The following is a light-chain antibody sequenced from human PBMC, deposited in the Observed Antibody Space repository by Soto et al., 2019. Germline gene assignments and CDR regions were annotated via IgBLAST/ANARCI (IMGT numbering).Light chain of an antibody. CDR1: QDISNY. CDR2: DAA. V-gene: IGKV1-33*01. CDR3: QQYNILPRT. Sequence: DIQMTQSPSSLSTSVGDRVTITCQASQDISNYLNWYQQKPGKAPKLLIYDAATLETGVPPRFSGGGYGTHFTFTISTLQPEDNATYYCQQYNILPRTFGQGSKLEIK. J-gene: IGKJ2*01.